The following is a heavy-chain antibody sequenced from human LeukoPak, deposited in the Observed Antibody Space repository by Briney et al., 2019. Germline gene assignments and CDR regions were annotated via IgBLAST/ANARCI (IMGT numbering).Heavy chain of an antibody. D-gene: IGHD1-26*01. V-gene: IGHV1-46*01. Sequence: ASVKVSCKAPGYTFTSYFMHWVRQAPGQGLEWMGIIHPSGGSTSYAQKFQGRVTMTRDTSTSTVYMELSSLRSEDTAVYYCARAARVSFYGSYTGFDPWGQGTLVTVSS. CDR3: ARAARVSFYGSYTGFDP. J-gene: IGHJ5*02. CDR2: IHPSGGST. CDR1: GYTFTSYF.